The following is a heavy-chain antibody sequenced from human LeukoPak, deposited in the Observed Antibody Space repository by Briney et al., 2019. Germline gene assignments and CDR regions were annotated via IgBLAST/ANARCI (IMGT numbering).Heavy chain of an antibody. CDR3: ARDCSSTRCQGPVFDN. D-gene: IGHD2-2*01. CDR1: GYTFTSNY. CDR2: IHPSGGNT. Sequence: GASLKVSCKASGYTFTSNYMHWVRQAPGQGLEWIGIIHPSGGNTNYAQKFQGRVAMTRDTSTSTVYMELSSLRSEDTAIYYCARDCSSTRCQGPVFDNWGQGTLVTVSS. V-gene: IGHV1-46*01. J-gene: IGHJ4*02.